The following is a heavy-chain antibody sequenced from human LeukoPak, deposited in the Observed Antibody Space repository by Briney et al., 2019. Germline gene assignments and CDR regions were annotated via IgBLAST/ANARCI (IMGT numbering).Heavy chain of an antibody. D-gene: IGHD5-12*01. Sequence: PGGSLRLSCAASEFTFSTYELNWVRQAPGKGLEWVSYISVSGTTINYADSVKGRFTIYRDNAKKSLYLQMDNLRADDTAVYFCATTSEWLRRTIRDVFDIWGQGTMVTVSS. J-gene: IGHJ3*02. CDR2: ISVSGTTI. V-gene: IGHV3-48*03. CDR3: ATTSEWLRRTIRDVFDI. CDR1: EFTFSTYE.